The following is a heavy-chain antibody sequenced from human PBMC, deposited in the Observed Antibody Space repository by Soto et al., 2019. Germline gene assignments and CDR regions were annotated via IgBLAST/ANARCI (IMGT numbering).Heavy chain of an antibody. CDR3: AITYGDQDY. CDR2: IYYSGST. D-gene: IGHD4-17*01. CDR1: GGSISSYY. V-gene: IGHV4-59*01. Sequence: PSETLSFTCTVSGGSISSYYWSWIRQPPGKGLEWIGYIYYSGSTNYNPSLKSRVTISVDTSKNQFSLKLSSVTAADTAVYYCAITYGDQDYWGQGTLVTVSS. J-gene: IGHJ4*02.